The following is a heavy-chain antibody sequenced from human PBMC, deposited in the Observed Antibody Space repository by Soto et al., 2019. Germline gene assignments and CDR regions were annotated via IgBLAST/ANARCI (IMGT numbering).Heavy chain of an antibody. V-gene: IGHV4-30-4*01. CDR1: GGSISSGDYY. Sequence: SETLSLTCTVSGGSISSGDYYWSWIRHPPGKGLEWIGYIYYSGSTYYNPSLKSRVTISVDTSKNQFSLKLSSVTAADTAVYYCARDDSRRGYGMDVWGQGTTVTVSS. CDR2: IYYSGST. CDR3: ARDDSRRGYGMDV. D-gene: IGHD2-15*01. J-gene: IGHJ6*02.